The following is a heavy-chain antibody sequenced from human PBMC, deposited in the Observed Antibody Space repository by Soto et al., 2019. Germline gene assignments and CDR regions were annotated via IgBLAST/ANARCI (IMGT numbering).Heavy chain of an antibody. D-gene: IGHD3-10*01. CDR2: INHNGIT. Sequence: SETLSLTCAVYGGSFNDYYWSWIRQSPVKGLEWIAEINHNGITNYNPSLKSRVTISRDASKSQFSLEVNSVTAADTAVYYCATHYGSGGFFFWGQGALVTVPQ. J-gene: IGHJ4*02. V-gene: IGHV4-34*01. CDR3: ATHYGSGGFFF. CDR1: GGSFNDYY.